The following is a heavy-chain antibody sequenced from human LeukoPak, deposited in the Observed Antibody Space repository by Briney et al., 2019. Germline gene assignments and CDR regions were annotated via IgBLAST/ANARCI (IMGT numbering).Heavy chain of an antibody. CDR3: ARGESSSSPLYYYYYMDV. CDR1: GGSISTSNYY. J-gene: IGHJ6*03. Sequence: SQTLSLTCTVSGGSISTSNYYWSWIRLPAGKGLEWIGRIYTSGSTNYNPSLKSRVTISVDTSKNQFSLRLNSVTAADTAVYYCARGESSSSPLYYYYYMDVWGKGTTVTVSS. V-gene: IGHV4-61*02. D-gene: IGHD6-6*01. CDR2: IYTSGST.